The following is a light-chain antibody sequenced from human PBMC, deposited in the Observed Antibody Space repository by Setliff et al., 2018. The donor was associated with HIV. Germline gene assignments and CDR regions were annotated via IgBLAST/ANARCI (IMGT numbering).Light chain of an antibody. CDR2: DVN. J-gene: IGLJ1*01. CDR3: CSYAGSYTFV. V-gene: IGLV2-11*01. Sequence: SVLTQPRSVSGSPGQSVTLSCTGSSSDVGAYRYVSWYQQHPGKGPKVIIYDVNKRPSGVPDRFSGSKSGNTATLTISGLQDEDEADYYCCSYAGSYTFVFGTGTRSPS. CDR1: SSDVGAYRY.